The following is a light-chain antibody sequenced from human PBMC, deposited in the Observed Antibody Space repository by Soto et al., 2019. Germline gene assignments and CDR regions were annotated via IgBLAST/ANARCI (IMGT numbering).Light chain of an antibody. CDR1: QSVSSY. CDR3: QQYDNYPLT. Sequence: EIVLTQSPATLSLSPGERATLSCRASQSVSSYLAWYQQKPGQAPRLLIFGASSRATGIPDRFSGSGSGTDFTLTISRLEPEDFATYYCQQYDNYPLTFGGGTKVDI. CDR2: GAS. V-gene: IGKV3-20*01. J-gene: IGKJ4*01.